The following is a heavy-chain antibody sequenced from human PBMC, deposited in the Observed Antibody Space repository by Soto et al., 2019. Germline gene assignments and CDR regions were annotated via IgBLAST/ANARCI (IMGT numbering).Heavy chain of an antibody. CDR1: GFTFSSYS. V-gene: IGHV3-48*02. Sequence: EVQLVESGGGLVQPGGSLRLSCAASGFTFSSYSMNWVRQAPGKGLEWGAYISSSSSTIYYADSVKGRFTISRDNAKKSLYLQMNSLRDEDTAVYYFAREITSRGAGWFGPWGEGTLVTGSS. CDR3: AREITSRGAGWFGP. D-gene: IGHD3-10*01. J-gene: IGHJ5*02. CDR2: ISSSSSTI.